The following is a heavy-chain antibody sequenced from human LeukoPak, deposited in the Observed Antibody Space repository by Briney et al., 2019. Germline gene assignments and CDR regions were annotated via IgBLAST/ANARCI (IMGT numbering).Heavy chain of an antibody. V-gene: IGHV3-23*01. D-gene: IGHD3-10*01. CDR1: GFTFSSYA. CDR2: ISGSGGST. CDR3: ARDTVLLWFGEYFDY. Sequence: PGGSLRLSCAASGFTFSSYAMSWVRQAPGKGLEWVSAISGSGGSTYYADSVKGRFTISRDNSKNTLYLQMNSLRAEDTAVYYCARDTVLLWFGEYFDYWGQGTLATVSS. J-gene: IGHJ4*02.